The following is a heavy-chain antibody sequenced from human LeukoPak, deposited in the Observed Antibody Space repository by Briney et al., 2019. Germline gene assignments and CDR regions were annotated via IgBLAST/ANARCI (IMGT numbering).Heavy chain of an antibody. D-gene: IGHD6-6*01. CDR3: AKDMEYSSSSGWGNFQH. CDR2: ISWNSGTI. Sequence: GGSLRLSCAASGFTFDNYAMNWVRQVPGKGLEWISLISWNSGTIGYADSVKGRFTISRDNANNFLYLQMNSLRAEDTAFYYCAKDMEYSSSSGWGNFQHWGQGTLVTVSS. J-gene: IGHJ1*01. CDR1: GFTFDNYA. V-gene: IGHV3-9*01.